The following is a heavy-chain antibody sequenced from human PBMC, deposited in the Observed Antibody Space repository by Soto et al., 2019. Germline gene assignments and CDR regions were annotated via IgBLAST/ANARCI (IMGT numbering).Heavy chain of an antibody. CDR1: EFTFDDYA. CDR3: AKDRAAAFDAFDI. V-gene: IGHV3-9*01. D-gene: IGHD6-13*01. Sequence: GGSLRLSCAASEFTFDDYAMHWVRQAPGKGLEWVSGISWNSGSIGYADSVKGRFTISRDNAKNSLYLQMNSLRAEDTALYYCAKDRAAAFDAFDIWGQGTMVTVSS. J-gene: IGHJ3*02. CDR2: ISWNSGSI.